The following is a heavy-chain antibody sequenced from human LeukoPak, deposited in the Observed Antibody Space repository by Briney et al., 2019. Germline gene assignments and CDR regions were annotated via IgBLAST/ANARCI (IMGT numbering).Heavy chain of an antibody. J-gene: IGHJ6*03. CDR1: GFTFSDYY. Sequence: PGGSLRLSCAASGFTFSDYYMSWIRQAPGKGLEWVSYISSSGSTIYYADSVKGRFTISRANAKNTRYLQMNSLRAEDTAVYYCARAGGKTYYYDSSGYYPSPYYYYMDVWGKGTTVTVSS. V-gene: IGHV3-11*04. CDR3: ARAGGKTYYYDSSGYYPSPYYYYMDV. D-gene: IGHD3-22*01. CDR2: ISSSGSTI.